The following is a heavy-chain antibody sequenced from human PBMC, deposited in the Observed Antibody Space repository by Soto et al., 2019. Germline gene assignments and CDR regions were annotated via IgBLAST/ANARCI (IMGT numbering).Heavy chain of an antibody. Sequence: GGSLRLSCAASGFTFSSYAMSWVRQAPGKGLEWVSAISGSGGSTYYADSVKGRFTISRDNSKNTLYLQMNSLRAEDTAVYYCAKPTIVLMVYAKENEYYFDYLGQGTLVTVSS. D-gene: IGHD2-8*01. CDR2: ISGSGGST. V-gene: IGHV3-23*01. J-gene: IGHJ4*02. CDR3: AKPTIVLMVYAKENEYYFDY. CDR1: GFTFSSYA.